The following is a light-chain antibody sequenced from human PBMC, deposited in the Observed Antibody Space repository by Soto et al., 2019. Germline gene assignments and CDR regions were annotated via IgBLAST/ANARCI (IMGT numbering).Light chain of an antibody. Sequence: DVVMTQSPLSLPVTLGQPASISCRSSQSPLYSDGNTYLSWFQQRPGQSPRRLIYKVSNRDSGVPDRFRGSGSGTDFTLKISRVEAEDVGVYYCMQGTHWPWTFGQGTKVDIK. J-gene: IGKJ1*01. V-gene: IGKV2-30*01. CDR3: MQGTHWPWT. CDR2: KVS. CDR1: QSPLYSDGNTY.